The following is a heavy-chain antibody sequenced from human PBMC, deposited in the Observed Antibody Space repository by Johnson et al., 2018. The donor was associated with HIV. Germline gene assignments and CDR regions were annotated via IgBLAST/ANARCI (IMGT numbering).Heavy chain of an antibody. CDR3: TAHYRNAFDI. CDR2: IKSKTDGGTT. J-gene: IGHJ3*02. D-gene: IGHD1-26*01. Sequence: EVQLVESGGGLVQPGGSLRLSCAASGFTFNNAWMSWVRQAPGKGLEWVGRIKSKTDGGTTDYAAPVKGRFTLSRDDSKNTLFLQMNSLKTEDTALYYCTAHYRNAFDIWGQGTMVTVSS. CDR1: GFTFNNAW. V-gene: IGHV3-15*01.